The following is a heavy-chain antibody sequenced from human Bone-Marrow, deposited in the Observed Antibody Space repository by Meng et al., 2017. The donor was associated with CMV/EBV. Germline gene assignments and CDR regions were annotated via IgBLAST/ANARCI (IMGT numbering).Heavy chain of an antibody. J-gene: IGHJ6*02. Sequence: ASVKVSCKASGYTFTGYYMHWVRQAPGQGLEWMGWINPNSGGTNYAQKFQGRVTMTRDTSISTAYMELGRLRSDDTAVYYCARERSYGSGSYYRLDYYGMDVWGQGNTVNVAS. CDR3: ARERSYGSGSYYRLDYYGMDV. CDR1: GYTFTGYY. D-gene: IGHD3-10*01. CDR2: INPNSGGT. V-gene: IGHV1-2*02.